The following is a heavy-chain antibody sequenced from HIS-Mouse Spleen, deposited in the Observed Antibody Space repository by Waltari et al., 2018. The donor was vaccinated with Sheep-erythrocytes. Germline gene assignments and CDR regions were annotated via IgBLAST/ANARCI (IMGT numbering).Heavy chain of an antibody. CDR3: AHRRNSSSSRYYYYGMDV. J-gene: IGHJ6*02. Sequence: QITLKESGTTLVKPTQTLTLTCTFTGFSHSTSRVGVAWTRQPPGKPPEWLALIYWDDDKRYSPSLKSRLTITKDTSKNQVVLTMTNMDPVDTATYYCAHRRNSSSSRYYYYGMDVWGQGTTVTVSS. CDR1: GFSHSTSRVG. CDR2: IYWDDDK. V-gene: IGHV2-5*02. D-gene: IGHD6-6*01.